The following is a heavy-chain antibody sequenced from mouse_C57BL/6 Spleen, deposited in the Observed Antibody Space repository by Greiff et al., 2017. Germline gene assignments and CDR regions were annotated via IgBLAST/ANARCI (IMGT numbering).Heavy chain of an antibody. V-gene: IGHV1-39*01. Sequence: EVQLQQSGPELVKPGASVKISCKASGYSFTDYNMNWVKQSNGKSLEWIGVINPNYGNTSYNQKFKGKATLTVDTSSSTAYMQLNSLPSETYAVYYCARYGHCGRSYWYFDVWGTGTTGTVSS. D-gene: IGHD1-1*01. CDR1: GYSFTDYN. J-gene: IGHJ1*03. CDR3: ARYGHCGRSYWYFDV. CDR2: INPNYGNT.